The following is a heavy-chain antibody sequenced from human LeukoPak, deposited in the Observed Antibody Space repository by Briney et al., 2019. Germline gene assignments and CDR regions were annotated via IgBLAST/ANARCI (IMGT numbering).Heavy chain of an antibody. CDR3: ARGYYYNSSGFRYYYGLDV. CDR2: INPNSGGT. J-gene: IGHJ6*02. V-gene: IGHV1-2*06. D-gene: IGHD3-22*01. Sequence: ASVKVSCKASGYTFTGYYMHWVRQAPGQGLEWMGRINPNSGGTNYAQKFQGRVTMTEDTSTDTAYMELSSLRSEDTAVYYCARGYYYNSSGFRYYYGLDVWGQGTTVTVSS. CDR1: GYTFTGYY.